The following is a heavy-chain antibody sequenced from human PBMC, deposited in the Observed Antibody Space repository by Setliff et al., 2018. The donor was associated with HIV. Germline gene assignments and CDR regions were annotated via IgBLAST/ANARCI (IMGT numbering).Heavy chain of an antibody. Sequence: GESLKISCIASAFSFNNYYMTWVLQAPGKGLEWVANINSDGTEKNYADSVRGRFTISRDNSKNSVYSQMHGLRVEDTAVYYCARLRINDYWGQGPPVTVSS. CDR2: INSDGTEK. CDR3: ARLRINDY. CDR1: AFSFNNYY. V-gene: IGHV3-7*01. J-gene: IGHJ4*02.